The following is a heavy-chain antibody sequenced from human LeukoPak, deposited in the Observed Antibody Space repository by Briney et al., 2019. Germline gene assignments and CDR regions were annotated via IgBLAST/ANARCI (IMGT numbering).Heavy chain of an antibody. V-gene: IGHV4-59*08. CDR2: IYYTGST. CDR3: ARLNVANFDY. J-gene: IGHJ4*02. D-gene: IGHD5-12*01. CDR1: GGSITNFY. Sequence: PSETLSLTCTVSGGSITNFYWSWVRQPPGKRLEWLGFIYYTGSTTYNPSLESRVTISVDTSKNQFSLRLRSVTAADTAVYYCARLNVANFDYWGQGTLVTVSS.